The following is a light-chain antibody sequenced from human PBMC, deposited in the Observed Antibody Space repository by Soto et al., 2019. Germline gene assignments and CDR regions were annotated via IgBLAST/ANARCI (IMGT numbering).Light chain of an antibody. CDR2: GAS. V-gene: IGKV3-15*01. J-gene: IGKJ4*01. Sequence: EIVMTQSPATLSVSPGERATLSCRASQSVSSNLAWYQQKPGQAPRLLIYGASTRATGIPARFSGSGSGTEFTLTISSLQSEDFAVYYCQHLKSYPPSFGGGTKVEVK. CDR1: QSVSSN. CDR3: QHLKSYPPS.